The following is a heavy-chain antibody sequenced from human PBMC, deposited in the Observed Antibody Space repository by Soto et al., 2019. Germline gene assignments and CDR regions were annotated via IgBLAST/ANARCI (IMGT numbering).Heavy chain of an antibody. Sequence: GSLRLSCAASGFTVSSNYMSWVRQAPGKGLEWVSVIYSGGSTYYADSVKGRFTISRDNSKNTLYLQMNSLRAEDTAVYYCARGSVRLRFLEWYTFDYWGQGTLVTVSS. CDR2: IYSGGST. J-gene: IGHJ4*02. V-gene: IGHV3-53*01. CDR1: GFTVSSNY. CDR3: ARGSVRLRFLEWYTFDY. D-gene: IGHD3-3*01.